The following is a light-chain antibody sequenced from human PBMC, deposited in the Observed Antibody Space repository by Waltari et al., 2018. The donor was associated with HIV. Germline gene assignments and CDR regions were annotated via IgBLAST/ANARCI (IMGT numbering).Light chain of an antibody. Sequence: QSALTQPASVSGSPGQSITISCTGTSSDVGGYNYVSWYQQHPGKAPKHMIYEVSNRPSGVSNRSSGSKSGNTASLTISGLQAEDEADYYCSSYTRSSTHVVFGGGTKLTVL. J-gene: IGLJ2*01. CDR2: EVS. CDR1: SSDVGGYNY. CDR3: SSYTRSSTHVV. V-gene: IGLV2-14*01.